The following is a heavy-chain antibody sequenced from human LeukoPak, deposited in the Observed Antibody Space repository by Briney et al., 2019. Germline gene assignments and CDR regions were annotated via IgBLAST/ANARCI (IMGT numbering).Heavy chain of an antibody. D-gene: IGHD3-22*01. Sequence: EASVKVSCKASGYTFTGYYMHWVRQAPGQGLEWMGWINPNSGGTNYAQKFQGRVTMTRDTSISTAYMELSRLRSDDTAVYYCARGLAIYYYDSSGYYYVYWGQGTLVTVSS. CDR2: INPNSGGT. CDR1: GYTFTGYY. J-gene: IGHJ4*02. V-gene: IGHV1-2*02. CDR3: ARGLAIYYYDSSGYYYVY.